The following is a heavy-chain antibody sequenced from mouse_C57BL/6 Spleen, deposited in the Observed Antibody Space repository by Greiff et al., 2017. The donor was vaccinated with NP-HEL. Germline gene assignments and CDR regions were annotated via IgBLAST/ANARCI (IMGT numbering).Heavy chain of an antibody. CDR1: GFTFSDYY. CDR3: ARTYYYGSNAMDY. V-gene: IGHV5-16*01. Sequence: EVKVEESEGGLVQPGSSMKLSCTASGFTFSDYYMAWVRQVPEKGLEWVANINYDGSSTYYLDSLKSRFIISRDNAKNILYLQMSSLKSEDTATYYCARTYYYGSNAMDYWGQGTSVTVSS. D-gene: IGHD1-1*01. J-gene: IGHJ4*01. CDR2: INYDGSST.